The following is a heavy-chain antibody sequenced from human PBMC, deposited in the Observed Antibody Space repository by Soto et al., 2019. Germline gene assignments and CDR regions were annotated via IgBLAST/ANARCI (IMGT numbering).Heavy chain of an antibody. CDR2: INPSGGST. Sequence: GASVKVSCKASGYTFTSYYMHWVRQAPGQGLEWMGIINPSGGSTSYAQKFQGRVTMTRDTSTSTVYMELSSLRSEDTAVYYCARGSDCTHGVCPSGMDVWGQGTTVTVS. J-gene: IGHJ6*02. CDR1: GYTFTSYY. D-gene: IGHD2-8*01. CDR3: ARGSDCTHGVCPSGMDV. V-gene: IGHV1-46*01.